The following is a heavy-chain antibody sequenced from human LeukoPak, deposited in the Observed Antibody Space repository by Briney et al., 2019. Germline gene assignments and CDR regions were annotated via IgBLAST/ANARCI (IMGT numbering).Heavy chain of an antibody. V-gene: IGHV5-51*01. J-gene: IGHJ4*02. CDR3: ARFPHYCGGDCSHDGSWSYFDY. CDR2: IYPGDSDT. D-gene: IGHD2-21*02. Sequence: GESLKISCKGSGYSFTSYWIGWVRQMPGKGLEWMGIIYPGDSDTRYSPSFQGQVTISADKSISTAYLQWSSLKASDTAMYYCARFPHYCGGDCSHDGSWSYFDYWGQGTLVTVSS. CDR1: GYSFTSYW.